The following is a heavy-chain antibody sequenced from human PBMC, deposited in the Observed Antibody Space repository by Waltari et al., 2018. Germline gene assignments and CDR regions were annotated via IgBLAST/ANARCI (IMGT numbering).Heavy chain of an antibody. CDR3: AARKDGDDY. J-gene: IGHJ4*02. D-gene: IGHD7-27*01. CDR1: GFTFSSFA. Sequence: EGQLLESGGGLVHPGGSLRLSCDASGFTFSSFAMSWVRQAPGKGLEWVSAISASAASTYYADSVKGRFAISRDNSRNTVFLQMNSLRAEDTAVYYCAARKDGDDYWGQGTLVTVSS. V-gene: IGHV3-23*01. CDR2: ISASAAST.